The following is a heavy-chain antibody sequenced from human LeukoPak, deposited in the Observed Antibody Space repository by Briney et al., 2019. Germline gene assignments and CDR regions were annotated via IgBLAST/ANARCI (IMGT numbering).Heavy chain of an antibody. CDR1: GFTFSSYA. D-gene: IGHD6-13*01. CDR2: ISGSGGRGTT. Sequence: GGSLRLSCAASGFTFSSYAMSWVRQAPGEGLEWVSAISGSGGRGTTYYADSAKGRFTISRDNAKNTMYLQMNSLSVEDTAVYYCAKDIAASGLPRIFDFWGQGTLVTVSS. CDR3: AKDIAASGLPRIFDF. J-gene: IGHJ4*02. V-gene: IGHV3-23*01.